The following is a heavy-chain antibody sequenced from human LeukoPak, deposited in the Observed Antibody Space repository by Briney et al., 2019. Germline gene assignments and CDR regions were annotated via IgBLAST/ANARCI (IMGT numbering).Heavy chain of an antibody. V-gene: IGHV4-59*08. Sequence: SETLSLTCTVSGGSISSYYWSWIRQPPGKGLEWIGYIYYSGSTNYNPSLKSRVTISVDTPKNQFSLKLNYVTAADTAVYYCARLPLRSHFDYWGQGTLITASS. J-gene: IGHJ4*02. CDR3: ARLPLRSHFDY. CDR1: GGSISSYY. CDR2: IYYSGST.